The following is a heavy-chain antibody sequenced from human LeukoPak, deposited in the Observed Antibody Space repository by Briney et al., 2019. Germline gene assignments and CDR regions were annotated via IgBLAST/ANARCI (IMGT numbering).Heavy chain of an antibody. J-gene: IGHJ6*02. V-gene: IGHV3-30*18. CDR3: AKQWGCSSTSCYSSYYYYGMDV. Sequence: QSGRSLRLSCAASGFTFSSYGMHWVRQAPGKGLEWVAVISYDGSNKYYADSVKSRFTISRDNSKNTLYLQMNSLRAEDTAVYYCAKQWGCSSTSCYSSYYYYGMDVWGQGTTVTVSS. D-gene: IGHD2-2*02. CDR2: ISYDGSNK. CDR1: GFTFSSYG.